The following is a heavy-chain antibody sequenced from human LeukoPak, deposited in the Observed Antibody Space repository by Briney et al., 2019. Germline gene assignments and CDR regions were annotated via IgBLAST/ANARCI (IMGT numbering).Heavy chain of an antibody. Sequence: GGSLRLSCAASGFTFDDYAMNWVRQAPGKGLEWVSHISGDGGSTYYADSVKGRFTISRDNSKNSLYLQINSLRTEDTALYYCAKGHIAAAGRYYYYYMDVWGKGTTVTVSS. CDR1: GFTFDDYA. V-gene: IGHV3-43*02. D-gene: IGHD6-13*01. J-gene: IGHJ6*03. CDR2: ISGDGGST. CDR3: AKGHIAAAGRYYYYYMDV.